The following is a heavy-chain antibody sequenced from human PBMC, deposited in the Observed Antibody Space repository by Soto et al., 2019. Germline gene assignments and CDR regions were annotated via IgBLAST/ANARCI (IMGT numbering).Heavy chain of an antibody. CDR3: AKALDTAMDPLDY. CDR1: GFNFRSNA. D-gene: IGHD5-18*01. Sequence: LRLSCAASGFNFRSNAMHWVRQAPGKGLEWVAIISDDGNIKYYADSVKGRFSISRDNSKNTVYLQMNSLSVQDTAVYYCAKALDTAMDPLDYWGQGTLVTVS. CDR2: ISDDGNIK. J-gene: IGHJ4*02. V-gene: IGHV3-30-3*01.